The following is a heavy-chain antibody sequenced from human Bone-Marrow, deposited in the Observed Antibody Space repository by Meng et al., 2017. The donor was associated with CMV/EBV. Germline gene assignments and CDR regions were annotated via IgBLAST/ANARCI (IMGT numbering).Heavy chain of an antibody. J-gene: IGHJ5*02. CDR3: ARDIVVVPAAFKNWFDP. CDR1: GGSISSSSYY. Sequence: LSCTVSGGSISSSSYYWGWIRQPPGKGLEWIGSIYYSGSTYYNPSLKSRVTISVDTSKNQFSLKLSSVTAADTAVYYCARDIVVVPAAFKNWFDPWGQGTLVSVSS. V-gene: IGHV4-39*01. CDR2: IYYSGST. D-gene: IGHD2-2*01.